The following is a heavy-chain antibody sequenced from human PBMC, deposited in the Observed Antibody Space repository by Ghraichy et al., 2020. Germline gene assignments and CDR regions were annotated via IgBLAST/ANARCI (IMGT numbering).Heavy chain of an antibody. CDR3: AKEILGAIAVAGRFDY. V-gene: IGHV3-23*01. CDR1: GFTFSSYA. Sequence: GGSLRLSCAASGFTFSSYAMSWVRQAPGKGLEWVSAISGSGGSTYYADSVKGRFTISRDNSKNTLYLQMNSLRAEDTAVYYCAKEILGAIAVAGRFDYWGQGTLVTVSS. J-gene: IGHJ4*02. CDR2: ISGSGGST. D-gene: IGHD6-19*01.